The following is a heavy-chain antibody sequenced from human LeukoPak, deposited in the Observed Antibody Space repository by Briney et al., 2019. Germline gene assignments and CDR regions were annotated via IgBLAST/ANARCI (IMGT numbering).Heavy chain of an antibody. D-gene: IGHD3-10*01. CDR3: ARAVSPYGSGSYFVY. Sequence: GGPLRLSCAPSGFTFSVYGMQGVRQAPGKALEGVADIWFDGSNKYYEASVKGRFTITRENSTNTLYLQMNSLRADDTAVYYCARAVSPYGSGSYFVYWGQGTLVTVSS. CDR2: IWFDGSNK. CDR1: GFTFSVYG. V-gene: IGHV3-33*08. J-gene: IGHJ4*02.